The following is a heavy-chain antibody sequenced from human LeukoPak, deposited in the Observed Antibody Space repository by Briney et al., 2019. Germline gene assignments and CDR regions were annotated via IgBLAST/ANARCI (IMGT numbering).Heavy chain of an antibody. Sequence: SETLSLTCTVSGGSISSNGYYWGWIRQPPGKGLEWIGSFYYTGSTFYSPSLKSRVTISVDTPKNQFSLKLSSVTAADTAVYYCARVTTAGGYYYYYYGMDVWGQGTTVTVSS. CDR1: GGSISSNGYY. CDR3: ARVTTAGGYYYYYYGMDV. CDR2: FYYTGST. V-gene: IGHV4-39*07. J-gene: IGHJ6*02. D-gene: IGHD4-11*01.